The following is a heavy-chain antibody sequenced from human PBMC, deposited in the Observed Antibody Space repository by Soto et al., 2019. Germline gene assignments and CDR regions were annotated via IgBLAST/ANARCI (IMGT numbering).Heavy chain of an antibody. Sequence: SETLSLTCAVYGGSFSGYYWSWIRQPPGKGLEWIGEINHSGSTNYNPSLKSRVTISVDTSKNQFSLKLSSVTAADTAVYCCARGRLDSLQFNYGMDVWGQGTTVTVSS. J-gene: IGHJ6*02. CDR2: INHSGST. V-gene: IGHV4-34*01. CDR1: GGSFSGYY. CDR3: ARGRLDSLQFNYGMDV. D-gene: IGHD4-4*01.